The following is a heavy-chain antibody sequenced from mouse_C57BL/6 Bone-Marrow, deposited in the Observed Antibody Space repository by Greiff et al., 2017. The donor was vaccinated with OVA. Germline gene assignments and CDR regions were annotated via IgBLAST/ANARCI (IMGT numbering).Heavy chain of an antibody. Sequence: EVQLQESGPGLVKPSQSLSLTCSVTGYSITSGYYWNWIRQFPGNKLEWMGYISYDGSNNYNPSLKNRISITRDTSKNQFFLKLNSVTTEDTATYYCARGDYWTPWYFDVWGTGTTVTVSS. D-gene: IGHD1-1*02. V-gene: IGHV3-6*01. CDR3: ARGDYWTPWYFDV. CDR2: ISYDGSN. J-gene: IGHJ1*03. CDR1: GYSITSGYY.